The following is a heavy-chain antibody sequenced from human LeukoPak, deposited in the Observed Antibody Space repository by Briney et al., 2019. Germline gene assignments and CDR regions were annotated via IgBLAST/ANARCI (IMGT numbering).Heavy chain of an antibody. D-gene: IGHD5-12*01. Sequence: PPGGSLRLSCAASGFTFSRHWMHWARQAPGKGLVWVSRINTDGSSTSYADSVKGRFTISRDNAKKTLYLQMNSLRAEDTAVYYCARDSYDSNYYYGMDVWGQGTTVTVSS. CDR2: INTDGSST. CDR1: GFTFSRHW. J-gene: IGHJ6*02. CDR3: ARDSYDSNYYYGMDV. V-gene: IGHV3-74*01.